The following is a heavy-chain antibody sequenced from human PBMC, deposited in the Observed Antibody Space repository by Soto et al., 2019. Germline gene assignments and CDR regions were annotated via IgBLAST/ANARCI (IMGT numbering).Heavy chain of an antibody. CDR2: IGTAGDT. V-gene: IGHV3-13*01. CDR3: ARDRGEGIDY. CDR1: GFTFSSYD. J-gene: IGHJ4*02. Sequence: EGSLRLSCAASGFTFSSYDMHWVRQATGKGLEWISAIGTAGDTYYPGSVKGRFTISRENAKNSLYLQMNSLRAGDTAVYYCARDRGEGIDYWGQGTLVTVSS. D-gene: IGHD2-21*01.